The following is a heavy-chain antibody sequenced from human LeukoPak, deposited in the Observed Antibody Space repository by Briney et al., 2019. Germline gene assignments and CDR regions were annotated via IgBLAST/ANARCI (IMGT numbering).Heavy chain of an antibody. Sequence: GGSLRLSCAASGFTFSSYEMNWVRQAPGKGLEWVSYISSSGSTMYYADSVKGRFTISRDNAKDSPYLQMNGLRAEDTAVYYCAREGRSGTYCLDYWGQGTLVTVSS. V-gene: IGHV3-48*03. J-gene: IGHJ4*02. CDR1: GFTFSSYE. D-gene: IGHD1-26*01. CDR3: AREGRSGTYCLDY. CDR2: ISSSGSTM.